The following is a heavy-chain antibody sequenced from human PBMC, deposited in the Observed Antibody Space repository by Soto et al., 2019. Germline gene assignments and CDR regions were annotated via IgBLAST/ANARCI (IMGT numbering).Heavy chain of an antibody. V-gene: IGHV3-30*18. Sequence: QVQLVESGGGVVQPGRSLRLSCAASGFTFSSYGMHWVRQAPGKGLEWVAVISYDGSNKYYADSVKGRFTISRDNSKNTLYLQVNSLRAEDTAVYYFAKDSYCSGGSCPLDHLGQGTLVTVSS. D-gene: IGHD2-15*01. CDR1: GFTFSSYG. J-gene: IGHJ4*02. CDR3: AKDSYCSGGSCPLDH. CDR2: ISYDGSNK.